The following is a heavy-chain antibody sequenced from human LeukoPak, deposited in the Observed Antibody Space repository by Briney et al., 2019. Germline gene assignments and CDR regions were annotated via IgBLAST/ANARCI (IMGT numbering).Heavy chain of an antibody. Sequence: ASLKVSCKASRYTFSSYDINWVREAAGQGLEWMGWMNPNTGRTGFAQKFQGRLTMTRDTSISPAYMELSSLRSEDTAVYYCARSGAAGHYYYYYMDVWGKGTTVTVSS. CDR2: MNPNTGRT. CDR1: RYTFSSYD. V-gene: IGHV1-8*01. CDR3: ARSGAAGHYYYYYMDV. J-gene: IGHJ6*03. D-gene: IGHD6-13*01.